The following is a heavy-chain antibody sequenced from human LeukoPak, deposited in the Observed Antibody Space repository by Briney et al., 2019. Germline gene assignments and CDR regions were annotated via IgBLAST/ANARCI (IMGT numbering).Heavy chain of an antibody. J-gene: IGHJ4*02. CDR1: GGSISSSSYY. V-gene: IGHV4-61*05. D-gene: IGHD6-13*01. CDR3: ARVDSSNWYEYRGYFDY. CDR2: IYYSGRT. Sequence: SETLSLTCTVSGGSISSSSYYWGWIRQPPGRGLEWIGYIYYSGRTSYNPSLKSRVTISVDTSKNQFSLKLSSVTAADTAVYYCARVDSSNWYEYRGYFDYWGQGTLVTVSS.